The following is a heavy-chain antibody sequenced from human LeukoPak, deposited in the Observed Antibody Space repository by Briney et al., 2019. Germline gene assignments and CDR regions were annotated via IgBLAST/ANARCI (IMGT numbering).Heavy chain of an antibody. CDR1: GYTFTSYD. CDR3: ARVYSSSSVNFDY. D-gene: IGHD6-6*01. J-gene: IGHJ4*02. V-gene: IGHV1-8*01. CDR2: MSPNSGNT. Sequence: ASVKVSCKASGYTFTSYDINWVRQATGQGLEWMGWMSPNSGNTGYAQKFQGRVTMTRNTSISTAYMELSSLRSEDTAVYYCARVYSSSSVNFDYWGQGTLVTVSS.